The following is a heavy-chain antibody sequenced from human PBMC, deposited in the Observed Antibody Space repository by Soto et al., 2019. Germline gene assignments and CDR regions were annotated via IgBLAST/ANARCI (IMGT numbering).Heavy chain of an antibody. CDR3: AKDVVYGINFYYYGMDV. CDR2: ISYDGSNK. CDR1: GFPFSGYG. D-gene: IGHD1-20*01. V-gene: IGHV3-30*18. J-gene: IGHJ6*02. Sequence: QVQLVESGGGVVQPGRSLGLSCAVSGFPFSGYGMHWARQAPGQGLEWVAVISYDGSNKYYADSVKGRFTISRDNSKNTLYLQMNSLRPDDAAVYYCAKDVVYGINFYYYGMDVWGQGTTVTVSS.